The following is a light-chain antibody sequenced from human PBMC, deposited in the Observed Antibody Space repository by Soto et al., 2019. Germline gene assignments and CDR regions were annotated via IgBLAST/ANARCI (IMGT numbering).Light chain of an antibody. Sequence: AIRMTQSPSSFSASTGDRVTITCRASQGISSYLAWYQQEPGKAPKLLIYAASSLQSVLPSRFSGSGSGTDFTLTISCLQSEDFATYYCQQYYGFPYSFGQGNKLEIK. CDR1: QGISSY. V-gene: IGKV1-8*01. CDR2: AAS. J-gene: IGKJ2*03. CDR3: QQYYGFPYS.